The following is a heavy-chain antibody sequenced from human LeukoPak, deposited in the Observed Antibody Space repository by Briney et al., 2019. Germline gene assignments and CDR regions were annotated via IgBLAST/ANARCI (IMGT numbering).Heavy chain of an antibody. CDR1: GFTFSRNW. D-gene: IGHD6-19*01. J-gene: IGHJ4*02. CDR3: VRDLGIAVAPGY. CDR2: INSDGSST. V-gene: IGHV3-74*01. Sequence: GGSLRLSCAASGFTFSRNWMHWVRQAPGKGLVWVSRINSDGSSTNYADSVKGRFTISRDNAKNTLHLQMNSLRAEHTAVYYCVRDLGIAVAPGYWGQGTLVTVSS.